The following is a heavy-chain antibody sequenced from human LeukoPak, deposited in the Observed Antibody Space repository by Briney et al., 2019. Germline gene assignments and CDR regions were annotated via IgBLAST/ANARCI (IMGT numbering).Heavy chain of an antibody. D-gene: IGHD1-26*01. CDR3: IRGTVGAPGNDY. V-gene: IGHV3-7*04. Sequence: GGSLRLSCAASGFTFSNSGMSWVRQAPGKGLEWVANINQDGSEKNCVDSVKGRFTISRDNAKNTLYLQMSSLRAEDTAVYYCIRGTVGAPGNDYWGQGTLVTVSS. CDR1: GFTFSNSG. J-gene: IGHJ4*02. CDR2: INQDGSEK.